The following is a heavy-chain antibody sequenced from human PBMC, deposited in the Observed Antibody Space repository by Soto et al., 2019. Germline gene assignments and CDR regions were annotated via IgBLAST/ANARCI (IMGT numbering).Heavy chain of an antibody. Sequence: PGGSLRISCAASGFTFSSYSMSWVRQAPGKGLEWVSGFRTSGDGGTTYYAESVKGRFTISRDNSKNILFLQINSLRAEKKAIYYCVKKVNSGPGSQYFDYWGQGTLVTVSS. V-gene: IGHV3-23*01. CDR3: VKKVNSGPGSQYFDY. J-gene: IGHJ4*02. D-gene: IGHD3-10*01. CDR1: GFTFSSYS. CDR2: FRTSGDGGTT.